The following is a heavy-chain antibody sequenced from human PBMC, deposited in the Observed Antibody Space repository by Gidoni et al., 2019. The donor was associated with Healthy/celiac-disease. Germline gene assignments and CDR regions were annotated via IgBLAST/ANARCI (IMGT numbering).Heavy chain of an antibody. CDR1: GFTFSRSG. Sequence: QVQLVESGGGLVQPGRSLRLSCAASGFTFSRSGMHWVRQAPGKGLEWVAVIRYDRSNKDYADAVKGRFTISRDNSKNTLYLKMNSLRAKDTAVYYCARDHAPGRPPYGMDVWGQGTTVTVSS. V-gene: IGHV3-33*01. D-gene: IGHD2-2*01. CDR3: ARDHAPGRPPYGMDV. J-gene: IGHJ6*02. CDR2: IRYDRSNK.